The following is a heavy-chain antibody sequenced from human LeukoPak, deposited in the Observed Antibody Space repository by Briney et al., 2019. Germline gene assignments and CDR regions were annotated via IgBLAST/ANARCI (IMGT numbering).Heavy chain of an antibody. D-gene: IGHD6-6*01. V-gene: IGHV4-59*01. CDR3: ARDSSSGFDY. CDR1: GGSFSGYY. Sequence: SETLSLTCAVYGGSFSGYYWSWIRQPPGKGLEWIGYIYYSGSTNYNPSLKSRVTISVDTSKNQFSLKLSSVTAADTAVYYCARDSSSGFDYWGQGTLVTVSS. CDR2: IYYSGST. J-gene: IGHJ4*02.